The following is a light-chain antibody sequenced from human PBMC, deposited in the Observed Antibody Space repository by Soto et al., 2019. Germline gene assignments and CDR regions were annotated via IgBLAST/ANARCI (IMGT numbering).Light chain of an antibody. J-gene: IGLJ1*01. CDR3: SSYTSSSTYV. CDR2: DVS. Sequence: QSVLTQPASVSGSPGQSITISCTGTSSDVGGYNYVSWYQQHPGKAPKLMIYDVSSRPSGVSDRFSGSKSGNTASLTISGLQAEDGAEYYCSSYTSSSTYVFGTGTKVTVL. V-gene: IGLV2-14*01. CDR1: SSDVGGYNY.